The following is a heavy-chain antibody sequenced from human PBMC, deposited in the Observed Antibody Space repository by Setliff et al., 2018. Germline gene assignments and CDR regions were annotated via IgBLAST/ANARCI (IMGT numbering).Heavy chain of an antibody. D-gene: IGHD3-22*01. CDR3: SRLKYYDSGTYWGSGDYYSNMDV. V-gene: IGHV4-59*11. CDR1: GDSSSGHH. Sequence: SETLSLTCTVSGDSSSGHHWSWIRQPPGKGLEWIGYVSRSGSTKYNPSLKSRVAISIDTSKKQFPLELSSVNAADAAVYDCSRLKYYDSGTYWGSGDYYSNMDVWGKGTTVTVSS. J-gene: IGHJ6*03. CDR2: VSRSGST.